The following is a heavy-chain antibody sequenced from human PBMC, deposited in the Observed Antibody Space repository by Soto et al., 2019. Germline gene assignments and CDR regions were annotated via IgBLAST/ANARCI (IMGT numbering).Heavy chain of an antibody. V-gene: IGHV1-3*01. CDR3: ARGGYFDSSNYLAY. CDR2: INPGNGNT. CDR1: GYTFTSYG. J-gene: IGHJ4*02. D-gene: IGHD3-22*01. Sequence: ASVKVSCKASGYTFTSYGINWVRQAPGRGLEWMGWINPGNGNTKYSQQLQGRVIIDRDTSASTAYMELSSLRPEDTAVYYCARGGYFDSSNYLAYWGLGTLVTVSS.